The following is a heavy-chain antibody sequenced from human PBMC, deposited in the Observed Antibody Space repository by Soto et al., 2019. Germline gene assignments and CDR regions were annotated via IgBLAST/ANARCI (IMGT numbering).Heavy chain of an antibody. CDR1: GGSFSGYY. J-gene: IGHJ5*02. CDR3: ARDGDFDWYKVYNWFDP. V-gene: IGHV4-34*01. Sequence: PSETLSLTCAVYGGSFSGYYWSWIRQPPGKGLEWIGEINHSGSTNYNPSLKSRVTISVDTSKNQFSLKLSSVTAADTAVYYCARDGDFDWYKVYNWFDPWGQGTLVTVSS. CDR2: INHSGST. D-gene: IGHD3-9*01.